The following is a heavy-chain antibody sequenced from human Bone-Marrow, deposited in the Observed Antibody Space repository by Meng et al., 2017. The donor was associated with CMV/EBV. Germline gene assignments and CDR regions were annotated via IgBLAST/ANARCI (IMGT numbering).Heavy chain of an antibody. CDR3: AGGYCSGGSCYILDY. V-gene: IGHV4-34*01. Sequence: GSLRLSCAVYGGSFSGYYWSWIRQPPGKGLEWIGEINHSGSTNYNPSLKSRVTISVDTSKNQFSLKLSSVTAADTAVYYCAGGYCSGGSCYILDYWGQGTLVTVSS. J-gene: IGHJ4*02. D-gene: IGHD2-15*01. CDR1: GGSFSGYY. CDR2: INHSGST.